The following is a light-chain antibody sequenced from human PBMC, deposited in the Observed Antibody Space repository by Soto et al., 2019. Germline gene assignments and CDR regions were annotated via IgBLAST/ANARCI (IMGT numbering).Light chain of an antibody. CDR3: CSYAGSSTFGPYV. J-gene: IGLJ1*01. Sequence: ALTQPASVSGSPGQSITISCTGTSSDVGSYNLVSWYQQHPGKAPKLMIYEGSKRPSGVSNRFSGSKSGNTASLTISGLQAEDEADYYCCSYAGSSTFGPYVFGTGTKLTVL. CDR2: EGS. CDR1: SSDVGSYNL. V-gene: IGLV2-23*03.